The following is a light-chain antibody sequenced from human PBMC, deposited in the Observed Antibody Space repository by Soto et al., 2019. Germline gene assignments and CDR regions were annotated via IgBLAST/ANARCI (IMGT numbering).Light chain of an antibody. Sequence: DIQMTQSPSSLSASVGDRVTITCRASQGISNYLAWYQQKPGKVPKLLIYAASTLQSGGPSRFSGSGSETDFQLTISSLQPEGVATYYCQKYNTAVGPMFGQVTKVEIK. V-gene: IGKV1-27*01. CDR3: QKYNTAVGPM. J-gene: IGKJ1*01. CDR2: AAS. CDR1: QGISNY.